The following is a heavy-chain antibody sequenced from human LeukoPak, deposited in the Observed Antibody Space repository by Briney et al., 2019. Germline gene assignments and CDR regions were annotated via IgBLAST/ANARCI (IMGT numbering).Heavy chain of an antibody. CDR3: VRDRGTYRPIDY. V-gene: IGHV3-21*04. CDR2: ISSSSSYI. CDR1: GFTFSSYS. D-gene: IGHD1-26*01. J-gene: IGHJ4*02. Sequence: PGGSLRLSCAASGFTFSSYSMNWVRQAPGKGLEWVSSISSSSSYIYYADSVKGRFTISRDNAKNSLYLQMNSLRAEDTAIYYCVRDRGTYRPIDYWGQGTLVTVSS.